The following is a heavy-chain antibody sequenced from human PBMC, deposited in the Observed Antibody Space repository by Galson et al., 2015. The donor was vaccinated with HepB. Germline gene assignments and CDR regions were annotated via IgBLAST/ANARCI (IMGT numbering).Heavy chain of an antibody. Sequence: SLRLSCAASGFTFSDYLMSWIRQAPGKGPEWVSSIRSSDTTIYYADAVKGRFTISRDNAKDSLYLQMNSLRAEDTAVYYCARGGGDCGSTSCYTVDYWGQGTLVTVSS. J-gene: IGHJ4*02. D-gene: IGHD2-2*02. CDR3: ARGGGDCGSTSCYTVDY. CDR1: GFTFSDYL. V-gene: IGHV3-11*01. CDR2: IRSSDTTI.